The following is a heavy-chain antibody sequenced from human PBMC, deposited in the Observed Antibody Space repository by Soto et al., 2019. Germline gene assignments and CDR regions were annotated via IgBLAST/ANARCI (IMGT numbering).Heavy chain of an antibody. CDR3: ATDPDYGDYWGYFFDS. J-gene: IGHJ4*02. V-gene: IGHV1-2*02. CDR1: GYTFAAYY. CDR2: INPTSGGT. Sequence: ASVKVSCKTSGYTFAAYYIHWIRQAPGQGLEWMGWINPTSGGTVYAQNFQDRVTMTRDTSISTAYMELRRLNSDDTAVYYCATDPDYGDYWGYFFDSWGQGTPVTVSS. D-gene: IGHD4-17*01.